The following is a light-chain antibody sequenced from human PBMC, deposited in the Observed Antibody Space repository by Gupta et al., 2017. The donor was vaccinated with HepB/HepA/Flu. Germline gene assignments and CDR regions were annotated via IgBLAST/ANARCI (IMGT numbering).Light chain of an antibody. CDR2: DNS. CDR3: QVWDTSSDHVV. Sequence: SYVLTQPPSVSVAPGQTARIPCGGNNIGNKGVHWYQQKPGQAPVLVVYDNSDRPSGIPERFSGSNSGNTATLTISRVEAGDEADYYCQVWDTSSDHVVFGGGTKLTVL. CDR1: NIGNKG. J-gene: IGLJ2*01. V-gene: IGLV3-21*02.